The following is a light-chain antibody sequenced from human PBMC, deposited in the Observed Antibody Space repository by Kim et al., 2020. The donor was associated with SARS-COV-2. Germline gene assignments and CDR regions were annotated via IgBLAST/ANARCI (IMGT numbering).Light chain of an antibody. V-gene: IGLV3-1*01. CDR3: QAWDSRTAVV. J-gene: IGLJ2*01. CDR1: KLGDNY. CDR2: QDT. Sequence: VSPDQTATITCSGDKLGDNYVSWYQQMPGQSPVLVIYQDTKRPSGIPERFSGSNSGNTVTLTISGTQAMDEAVYYCQAWDSRTAVVFGGGTKVTVL.